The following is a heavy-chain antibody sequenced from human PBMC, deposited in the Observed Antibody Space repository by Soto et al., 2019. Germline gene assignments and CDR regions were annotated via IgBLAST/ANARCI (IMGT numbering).Heavy chain of an antibody. J-gene: IGHJ4*02. CDR1: GYTFTSYS. D-gene: IGHD3-22*01. V-gene: IGHV1-46*01. CDR3: AGDAGTYYDSSGPPDY. CDR2: INPSVGRT. Sequence: ASVKVSCKASGYTFTSYSIHWVRQAPGQGLEWMGIINPSVGRTSYAQKFQGRVTMTTDTSTSTAYMELSSLRSEDTAVYYCAGDAGTYYDSSGPPDYWGQGTMVTVSS.